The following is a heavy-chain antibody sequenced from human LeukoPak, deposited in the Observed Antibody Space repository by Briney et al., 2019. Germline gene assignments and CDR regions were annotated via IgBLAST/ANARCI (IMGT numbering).Heavy chain of an antibody. CDR2: INHSGGT. D-gene: IGHD3-3*01. V-gene: IGHV4-34*01. J-gene: IGHJ5*02. CDR3: ARGGRTFXSAXYXXXXXP. Sequence: SETLSLTSAVYGESFSGYYWSWIRQPPGKGLEWIGEINHSGGTNYNPSLKSRVTISVDTSKNQFSLKLSSVTAADTAVYYCARGGRTFXSAXYXXXXXPWGXGTLXTVSS. CDR1: GESFSGYY.